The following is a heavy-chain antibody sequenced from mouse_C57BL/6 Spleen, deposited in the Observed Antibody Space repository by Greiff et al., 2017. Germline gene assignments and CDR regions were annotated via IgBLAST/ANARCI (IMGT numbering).Heavy chain of an antibody. CDR1: GYAFSSYW. CDR2: IYPGDGDT. V-gene: IGHV1-80*01. J-gene: IGHJ1*03. CDR3: ARRGDYYGSSWVYFDV. Sequence: VQLQQSGAELVKPGASVKISCKASGYAFSSYWMNWVKQRPGKGLEWIGQIYPGDGDTNYNGKFKGKATLTADKSSSTAYMQLSSLTSEDSAVYFCARRGDYYGSSWVYFDVWGTGTTVTVSS. D-gene: IGHD1-1*01.